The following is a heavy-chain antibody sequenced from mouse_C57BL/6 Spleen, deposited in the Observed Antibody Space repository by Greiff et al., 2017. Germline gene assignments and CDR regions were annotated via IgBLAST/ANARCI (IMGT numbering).Heavy chain of an antibody. CDR3: ARGGNPCALDV. Sequence: VQLQQSVAELVRPGASVKLSCTASGFNIKNTYMPWVKQRTEQGLGWIGRIDPANGNTKYAPKFPGKAPITADTSSTTANLQLSSLTAEDSAIYYCARGGNPCALDVWGTGTTVTVSS. CDR2: IDPANGNT. D-gene: IGHD2-1*01. CDR1: GFNIKNTY. V-gene: IGHV14-3*01. J-gene: IGHJ4*01.